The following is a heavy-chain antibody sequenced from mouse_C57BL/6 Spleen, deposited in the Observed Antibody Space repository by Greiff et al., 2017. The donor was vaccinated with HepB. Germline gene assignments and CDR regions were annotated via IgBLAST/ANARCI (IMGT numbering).Heavy chain of an antibody. V-gene: IGHV1-64*01. CDR3: ADSYYSNSTWFAY. D-gene: IGHD2-5*01. J-gene: IGHJ3*01. Sequence: QVQLKQPGAELVKPGASVKLSCKASGYTFTSYWMHWVKQRPGQGLEWIGMIHPNSGSTNYNEKFKSKATLTVDKSSSTAYMQLSSLTSEDSAVYYCADSYYSNSTWFAYWGQGTLVTVSA. CDR2: IHPNSGST. CDR1: GYTFTSYW.